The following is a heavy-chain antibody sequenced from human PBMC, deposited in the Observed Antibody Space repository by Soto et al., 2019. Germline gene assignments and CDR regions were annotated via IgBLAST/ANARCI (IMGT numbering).Heavy chain of an antibody. CDR3: ARVKGNYGSGEFDP. Sequence: GGSLRLSCAVSGFTFRNAWMSWVRQAPGKGPEWVGRIKSKTDGGTTDYAAPVKGRFTISRGDSKNMVYLQMNSLKTEDTAVYYCARVKGNYGSGEFDPWGQGTLVTVSS. CDR2: IKSKTDGGTT. J-gene: IGHJ5*02. CDR1: GFTFRNAW. D-gene: IGHD3-10*01. V-gene: IGHV3-15*01.